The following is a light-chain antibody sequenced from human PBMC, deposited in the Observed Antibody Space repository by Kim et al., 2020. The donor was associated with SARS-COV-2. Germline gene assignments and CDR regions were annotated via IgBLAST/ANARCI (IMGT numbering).Light chain of an antibody. Sequence: QGVTISCSGSSCNTGSISVYWYQQLPGTPPKLLIYRNNQRPSGVPDRFSGSKSGTSASLAISGLRSEDEADYYCAAWDDSLSGRVFGGGTPADRP. J-gene: IGLJ3*02. CDR2: RNN. V-gene: IGLV1-47*01. CDR1: SCNTGSIS. CDR3: AAWDDSLSGRV.